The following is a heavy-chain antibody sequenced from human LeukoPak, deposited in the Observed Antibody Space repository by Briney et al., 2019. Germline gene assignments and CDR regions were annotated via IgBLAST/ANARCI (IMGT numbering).Heavy chain of an antibody. J-gene: IGHJ6*03. CDR2: IHHSEST. D-gene: IGHD2-21*02. CDR1: GDSISSNYW. Sequence: PSETLSLTCAVSGDSISSNYWWTWVRQPPGKGLEWIGEIHHSESTNFNPSLKSRVTISVDKSKNHFSLSLTSVSAADTAVYYCARFYDSLVYRGGDCYSNYYYYMDVWGKGTTVTISS. V-gene: IGHV4-4*02. CDR3: ARFYDSLVYRGGDCYSNYYYYMDV.